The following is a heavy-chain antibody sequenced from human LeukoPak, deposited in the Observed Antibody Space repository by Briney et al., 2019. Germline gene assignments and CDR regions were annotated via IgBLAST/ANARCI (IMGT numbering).Heavy chain of an antibody. D-gene: IGHD5-18*01. CDR2: ISSSSTYI. Sequence: GGSLRLSCAASGFTFSSYSMNWVRQAPGKGLEWVSSISSSSTYIYYADPVKGRFTISRDNAKNSLYLQMNSLRAEDTAVYYCARDSGGDQTAMVHWGQGILVTVSS. CDR3: ARDSGGDQTAMVH. CDR1: GFTFSSYS. J-gene: IGHJ4*02. V-gene: IGHV3-21*01.